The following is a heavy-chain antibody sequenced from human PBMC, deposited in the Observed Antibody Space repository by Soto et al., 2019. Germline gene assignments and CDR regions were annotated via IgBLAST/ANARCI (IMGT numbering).Heavy chain of an antibody. CDR3: ASNVGGPGYGDYDFDY. J-gene: IGHJ4*02. D-gene: IGHD4-17*01. Sequence: SVKVSCKASGGTFSSYAISWVRQAPGQGLEWMGGIIPIFGTANYAQKFQGRVTITADESTSTAYMELRSLRSDDTAVYYCASNVGGPGYGDYDFDYWGQGTLVPSPQ. CDR1: GGTFSSYA. CDR2: IIPIFGTA. V-gene: IGHV1-69*13.